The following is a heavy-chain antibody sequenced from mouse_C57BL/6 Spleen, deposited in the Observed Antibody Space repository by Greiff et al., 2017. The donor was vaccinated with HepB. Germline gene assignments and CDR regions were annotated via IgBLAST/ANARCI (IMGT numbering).Heavy chain of an antibody. Sequence: EVKLQESGAELVRPGASVKLSCTASGFNIKDDYMHWVKQRPEQGLEWIGWIDPENGDTEYASKFQGKATITADTSSNTAYLQLSSLTSEDTAVYYCTTRLWAYWGQGTLVTVSA. V-gene: IGHV14-4*01. CDR2: IDPENGDT. J-gene: IGHJ3*01. CDR1: GFNIKDDY. CDR3: TTRLWAY. D-gene: IGHD1-1*02.